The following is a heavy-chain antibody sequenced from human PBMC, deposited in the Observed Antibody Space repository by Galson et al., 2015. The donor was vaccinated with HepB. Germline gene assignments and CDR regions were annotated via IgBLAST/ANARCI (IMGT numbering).Heavy chain of an antibody. CDR1: GFTFSNFA. CDR2: ISGSGGST. Sequence: SLRLSCAASGFTFSNFAMNWVRQAPGKGLEWVSAISGSGGSTHYADSMKGRFTISRDNSKNTLYLQMNSLRAEDTAVYYCAKDSWYSSGWGYYFDYWGQGTLVTVSS. J-gene: IGHJ4*02. CDR3: AKDSWYSSGWGYYFDY. V-gene: IGHV3-23*01. D-gene: IGHD6-19*01.